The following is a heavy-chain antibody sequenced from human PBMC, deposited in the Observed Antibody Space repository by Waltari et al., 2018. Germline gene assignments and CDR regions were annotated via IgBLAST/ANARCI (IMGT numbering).Heavy chain of an antibody. Sequence: EVQLLESGGGLVQPGGSLRLSCAASGFTFSSYAMSWVRQAPGKGLECVSAISGSVVTIYYAASVNGRFTISRDNAKNSLYLQMNSLRAEDTAVYYCARGHHPGEMDVWGQGTTVTVSS. CDR3: ARGHHPGEMDV. V-gene: IGHV3-23*01. J-gene: IGHJ6*02. D-gene: IGHD1-1*01. CDR1: GFTFSSYA. CDR2: ISGSVVTI.